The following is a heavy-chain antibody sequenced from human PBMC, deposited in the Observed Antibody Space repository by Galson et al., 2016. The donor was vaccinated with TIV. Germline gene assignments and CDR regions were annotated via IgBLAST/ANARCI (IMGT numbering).Heavy chain of an antibody. CDR3: ARRDSTGISNFDF. CDR1: GYSFTSHW. V-gene: IGHV5-51*01. D-gene: IGHD3-22*01. J-gene: IGHJ4*02. CDR2: IYPGDSDT. Sequence: QSGAEVKKPGESLKISCKGSGYSFTSHWIGWVRQMPGKGLEWMGIIYPGDSDTSYSPPFQGQVTITADKTTRTAYLQWSSLKASDTAVYYCARRDSTGISNFDFWGQGTLVTVSS.